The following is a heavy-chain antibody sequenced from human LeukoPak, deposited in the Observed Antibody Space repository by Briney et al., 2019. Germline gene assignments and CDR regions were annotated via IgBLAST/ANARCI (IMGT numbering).Heavy chain of an antibody. Sequence: GGSLRLSCAVSGLTFSSYAMSWVRQAPGKGLEWVLLISTDGSSTKYADFVEVRGTISRDNAKNTLYLQMNSLRAEDTAEYYWVRGNFNGGIDYWGQGTLVTVSS. CDR3: VRGNFNGGIDY. V-gene: IGHV3-74*01. J-gene: IGHJ4*02. CDR1: GLTFSSYA. CDR2: ISTDGSST.